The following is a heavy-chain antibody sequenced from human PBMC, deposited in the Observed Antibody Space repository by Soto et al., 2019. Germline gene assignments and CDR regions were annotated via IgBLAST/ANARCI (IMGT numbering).Heavy chain of an antibody. CDR2: IIPIFGTA. CDR3: ARGWGYDSTDYYYAY. V-gene: IGHV1-69*01. CDR1: GGSFNRHT. Sequence: QVQLVQSGAEVRKPGSSVRVSCKASGGSFNRHTISWVRQAPGQGHEWMGGIIPIFGTANHAKKFQGRVTIIADESTSTVYIELSSLRSDDTAIYYCARGWGYDSTDYYYAYWGQGTLVIVSS. J-gene: IGHJ4*02. D-gene: IGHD3-22*01.